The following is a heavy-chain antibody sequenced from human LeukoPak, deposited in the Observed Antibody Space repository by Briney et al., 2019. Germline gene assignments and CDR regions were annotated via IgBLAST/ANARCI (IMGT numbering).Heavy chain of an antibody. CDR3: ARSIVAARIDY. Sequence: GASVKVSCKASGYTFTSYDMHWVRQAPGQGLEWMGIINPSGGSTSYAQKFQGRVTMTRDTSTSTVYMELSSLRSEDTAVYYCARSIVAARIDYWGQGTLVTVSS. V-gene: IGHV1-46*01. CDR1: GYTFTSYD. CDR2: INPSGGST. J-gene: IGHJ4*02. D-gene: IGHD6-6*01.